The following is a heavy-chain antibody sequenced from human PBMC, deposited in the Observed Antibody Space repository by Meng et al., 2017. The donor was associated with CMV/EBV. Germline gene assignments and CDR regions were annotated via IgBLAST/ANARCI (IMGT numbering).Heavy chain of an antibody. CDR2: IWYDGSNK. CDR1: GFTFSSYD. J-gene: IGHJ5*02. Sequence: GRSLRLACAASGFTFSSYDMHWVRQAPGKGLEWVAVIWYDGSNKYYADSVKGRFTISRDNSKNTLYLQMNSLRAEDTAVYYCAKTDLWGQGTLVTVSS. CDR3: AKTDL. V-gene: IGHV3-33*06.